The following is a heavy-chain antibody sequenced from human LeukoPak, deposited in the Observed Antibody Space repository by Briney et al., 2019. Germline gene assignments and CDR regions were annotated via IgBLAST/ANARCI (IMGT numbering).Heavy chain of an antibody. D-gene: IGHD1-1*01. CDR3: AKDARVGTGTPRYYFDY. CDR1: GFTFSSYA. Sequence: GGSVRLSCAASGFTFSSYAMGWVRQAPGKGLEWVSATSSGGGATYYADSVKGRFTISRDNSKDTLDLQMNSLRVEDTAVYYCAKDARVGTGTPRYYFDYWGQGTLVTVSS. J-gene: IGHJ4*02. CDR2: TSSGGGAT. V-gene: IGHV3-23*01.